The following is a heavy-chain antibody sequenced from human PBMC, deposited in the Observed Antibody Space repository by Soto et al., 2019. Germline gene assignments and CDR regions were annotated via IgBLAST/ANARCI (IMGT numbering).Heavy chain of an antibody. D-gene: IGHD3-22*01. Sequence: GESLKISCKGSGYSFFSHWIGWVRQMPGKGLEWVGIIYPADSETRYSPSFQGQVTISVDKSIDTAYLQWSSLKASDTAMYYCARRPWLSGYYDYWGQGTLVTVSS. J-gene: IGHJ4*02. CDR1: GYSFFSHW. CDR2: IYPADSET. V-gene: IGHV5-51*01. CDR3: ARRPWLSGYYDY.